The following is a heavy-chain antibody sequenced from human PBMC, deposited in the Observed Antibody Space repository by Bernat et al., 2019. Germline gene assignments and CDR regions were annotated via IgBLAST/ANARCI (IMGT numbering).Heavy chain of an antibody. CDR1: GFTFSNHW. D-gene: IGHD3/OR15-3a*01. CDR3: ARGGLSKTPADQ. V-gene: IGHV3-7*01. Sequence: EVQLVESGGDWVQPGGSLRLSCVASGFTFSNHWMTWVRQAPGKGLEWVANINEGGNVEHYLDSVKGRFTISRDNAKNSLYLQMNSLRGEDTAVYYCARGGLSKTPADQWGQGTLVTVSS. CDR2: INEGGNVE. J-gene: IGHJ5*02.